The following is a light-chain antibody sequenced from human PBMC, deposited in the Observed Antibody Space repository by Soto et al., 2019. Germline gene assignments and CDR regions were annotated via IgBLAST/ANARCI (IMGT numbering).Light chain of an antibody. V-gene: IGKV1-13*02. CDR1: QGISSA. J-gene: IGKJ1*01. CDR2: DAS. CDR3: QHYNSYSEA. Sequence: AIQLTQSPSSLSASVVDRVTITFRASQGISSALAWYQQKPGKAPKLLIYDASSLESGVPSRFSGSGSGTDFTLTISSLQPDDFATYYCQHYNSYSEAFGQGTKVDIK.